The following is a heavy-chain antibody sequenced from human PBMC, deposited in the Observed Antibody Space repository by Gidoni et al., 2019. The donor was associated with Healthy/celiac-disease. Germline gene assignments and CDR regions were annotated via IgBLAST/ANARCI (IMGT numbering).Heavy chain of an antibody. D-gene: IGHD5-12*01. CDR2: IYPGDSDI. CDR3: TRSGREGDGYPNWIDA. J-gene: IGHJ5*02. Sequence: EVPLLQCGAVVKNRGESLKICCKFSGYRYTRYWIRWVRQMPGKGLEWMGIIYPGDSDIRYSTYFRGHVTISANQYISTTYLQWSSLKASDTAMYYCTRSGREGDGYPNWIDAWGQGTLVTVSS. V-gene: IGHV5-51*01. CDR1: GYRYTRYW.